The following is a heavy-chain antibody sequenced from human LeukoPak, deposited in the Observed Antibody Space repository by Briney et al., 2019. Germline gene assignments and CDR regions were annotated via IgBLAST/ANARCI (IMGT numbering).Heavy chain of an antibody. Sequence: GGSLRLSCAASGFTFSSYNMNWVRQAPGKGPEWVSSITSSSSYIYYADSVKGRFTISRDNAKNSLYLQMNSLRAEDTAVYYCARDLPRSSWHGRYFDYWGQGTLVTVSS. CDR2: ITSSSSYI. D-gene: IGHD6-13*01. CDR3: ARDLPRSSWHGRYFDY. CDR1: GFTFSSYN. V-gene: IGHV3-21*01. J-gene: IGHJ4*02.